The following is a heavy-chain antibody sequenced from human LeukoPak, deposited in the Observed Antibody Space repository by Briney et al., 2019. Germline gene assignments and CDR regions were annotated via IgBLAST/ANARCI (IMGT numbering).Heavy chain of an antibody. Sequence: SETLSLTCTVSGVSISSYYWSWIRQPPGKGLEWIGSIYYSGSTYYNPSLKSRVTISVDTSKNQFSLKLSSVTAADTAVYYCARHGVVRGVIGWFDPWGQGTLVTVSS. CDR2: IYYSGST. CDR1: GVSISSYY. V-gene: IGHV4-59*05. D-gene: IGHD3-10*01. CDR3: ARHGVVRGVIGWFDP. J-gene: IGHJ5*02.